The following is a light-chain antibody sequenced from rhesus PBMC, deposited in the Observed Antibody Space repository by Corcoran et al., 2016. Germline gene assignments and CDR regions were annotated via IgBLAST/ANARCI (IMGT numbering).Light chain of an antibody. CDR3: MQPLQSPWT. Sequence: DIVMTQTPPSLPVTPGEPASISCRASQSLSHSDGRTYWYWYLQKQGQPPRLLIYSVSNRFFGVPYRFSGKGSGTEFTLKSSRVEAGDGGVYYCMQPLQSPWTFGQGTKVEIK. J-gene: IGKJ1*01. V-gene: IGKV2-73*01. CDR1: QSLSHSDGRTY. CDR2: SVS.